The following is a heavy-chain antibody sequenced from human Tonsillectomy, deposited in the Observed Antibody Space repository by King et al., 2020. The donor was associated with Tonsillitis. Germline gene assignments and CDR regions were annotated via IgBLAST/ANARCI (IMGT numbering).Heavy chain of an antibody. D-gene: IGHD3-16*02. J-gene: IGHJ5*01. CDR3: ARIIMITFGGVLVGNWFDS. CDR1: GYSFPNYW. CDR2: INPSDSFT. Sequence: VQLVESGAEVKKPGESLRISCPGSGYSFPNYWIIWVRQMPGKGLEWMGRINPSDSFTDYSPSFQGHVTVSVDKSISTAYLQWSSLKASDTAIYYCARIIMITFGGVLVGNWFDSWGQGTLVTVSS. V-gene: IGHV5-10-1*03.